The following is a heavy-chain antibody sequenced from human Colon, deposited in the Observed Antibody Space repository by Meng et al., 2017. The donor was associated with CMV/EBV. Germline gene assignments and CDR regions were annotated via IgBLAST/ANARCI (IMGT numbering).Heavy chain of an antibody. J-gene: IGHJ2*01. CDR2: ISYDGSNK. V-gene: IGHV3-30-3*01. CDR1: FSSYA. CDR3: ARYSTYYYDSSGYNWYFDR. D-gene: IGHD3-22*01. Sequence: FSSYAMDWVSQAPGKGLEWVAVISYDGSNKYYADSVKGRFTISRDNSKNTLYLQMNSLRAEDTAVYYCARYSTYYYDSSGYNWYFDRWGRGTLVTVSS.